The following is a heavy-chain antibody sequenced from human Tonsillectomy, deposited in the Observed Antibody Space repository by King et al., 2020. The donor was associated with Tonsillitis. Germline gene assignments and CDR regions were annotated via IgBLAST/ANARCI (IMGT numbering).Heavy chain of an antibody. D-gene: IGHD3-22*01. CDR2: ISAYSGNT. CDR1: GYTFTKYG. Sequence: QEQLVQSGAEVKKPGASVKVSCKASGYTFTKYGISWVRQAPGQGLEWMGWISAYSGNTNYAQKLQGRVTMTTDTSTSTAYLELRSLRSDDTAVYYCATDDPSYYYDSSGYSLAEMGFDHWGQGTLVTVSS. CDR3: ATDDPSYYYDSSGYSLAEMGFDH. V-gene: IGHV1-18*01. J-gene: IGHJ4*02.